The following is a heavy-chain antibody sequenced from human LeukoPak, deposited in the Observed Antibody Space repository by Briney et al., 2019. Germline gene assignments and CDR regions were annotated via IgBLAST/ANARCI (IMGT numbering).Heavy chain of an antibody. Sequence: SETLSPTCTVSGGSISSSSYYWGWIRQPPGKGLEWIGSIYYSGSTYYNPSLKSRVTISVDTSKNQFSLKLSSVTAADTAVYYCARHAARGYFDYWGQGTLVTVSS. CDR3: ARHAARGYFDY. V-gene: IGHV4-39*01. D-gene: IGHD6-6*01. CDR2: IYYSGST. CDR1: GGSISSSSYY. J-gene: IGHJ4*02.